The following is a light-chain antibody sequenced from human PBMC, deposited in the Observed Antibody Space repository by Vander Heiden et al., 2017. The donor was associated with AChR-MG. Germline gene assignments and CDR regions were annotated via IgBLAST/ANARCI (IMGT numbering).Light chain of an antibody. J-gene: IGKJ2*01. CDR2: AAS. Sequence: AIRISQSPSSLSASTGDSVTISCRASQGISSYLAWYQQRPGKAPRLLIHAASSVQSGVPSRFSGRGSGTDYTLTISHLQSEDFATYYCRQYYNYPQTFGQGTKLEIK. CDR1: QGISSY. V-gene: IGKV1-8*01. CDR3: RQYYNYPQT.